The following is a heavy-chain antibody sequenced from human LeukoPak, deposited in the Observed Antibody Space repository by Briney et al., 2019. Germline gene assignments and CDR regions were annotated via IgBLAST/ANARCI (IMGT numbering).Heavy chain of an antibody. CDR3: ARDGYNYPGARGHDY. V-gene: IGHV3-23*01. CDR1: GFTFSSYA. J-gene: IGHJ4*02. CDR2: ISGSGGST. D-gene: IGHD5-24*01. Sequence: GQSLTLARAAYGFTFSSYAMSWDRQAPGEVLEWVSAISGSGGSTYYADSVKGRFTISRDNSKNTLYLQMNSLRAEDTAVYYCARDGYNYPGARGHDYWGQGTLVTVSS.